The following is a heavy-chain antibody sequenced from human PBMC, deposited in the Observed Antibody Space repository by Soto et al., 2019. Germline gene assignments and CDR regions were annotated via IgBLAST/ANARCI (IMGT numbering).Heavy chain of an antibody. CDR3: AKDLGGSYPGISPSYGLDV. J-gene: IGHJ6*02. V-gene: IGHV3-21*01. CDR1: GFTFRSYS. Sequence: PGGSLRLSCAASGFTFRSYSMNWVRQAPGKGLEWVSSISSSSTYISYADSVKGRFTTSRDNAKNSLYLQMNSLRADDTALYFCAKDLGGSYPGISPSYGLDVWGLGTTVTVSS. D-gene: IGHD1-26*01. CDR2: ISSSSTYI.